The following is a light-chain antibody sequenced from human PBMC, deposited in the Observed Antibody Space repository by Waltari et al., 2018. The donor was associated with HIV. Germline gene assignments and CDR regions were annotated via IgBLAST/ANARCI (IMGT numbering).Light chain of an antibody. CDR2: GAS. CDR3: QQYGSSPRT. J-gene: IGKJ1*01. Sequence: EIVLTQSPGTLPLSPGQRATLSCRASQRVSSSYLAWYQQKPGPAPRPLIYGASSRATGTPNSLIGRWSGTDFPLSISRLEPEYFAVYYCQQYGSSPRTFGKGSKVEIK. CDR1: QRVSSSY. V-gene: IGKV3-20*01.